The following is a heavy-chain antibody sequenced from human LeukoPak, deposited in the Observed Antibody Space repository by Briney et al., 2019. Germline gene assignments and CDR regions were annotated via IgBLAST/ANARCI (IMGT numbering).Heavy chain of an antibody. Sequence: TSETLSLTCTVSGGSISSYYWSWIRQPPGKGLEWIGYIYYSGSTNYNPSLKSRVTISVDTSKNQISLKLSSVTAADTAVYYCARFQSSSSWDYYYGLDVWGQGTTVTVSS. J-gene: IGHJ6*02. CDR1: GGSISSYY. V-gene: IGHV4-59*01. D-gene: IGHD2-2*01. CDR3: ARFQSSSSWDYYYGLDV. CDR2: IYYSGST.